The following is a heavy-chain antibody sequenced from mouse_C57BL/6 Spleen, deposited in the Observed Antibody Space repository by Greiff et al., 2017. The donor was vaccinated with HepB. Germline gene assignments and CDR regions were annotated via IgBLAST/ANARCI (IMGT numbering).Heavy chain of an antibody. V-gene: IGHV5-17*01. CDR2: ISSGSSTI. J-gene: IGHJ4*01. D-gene: IGHD4-1*01. CDR1: GFTFSDYG. CDR3: AKAPLTGSYAMDY. Sequence: EVKLVESGGGLVKPGGSLKLSCAASGFTFSDYGMHWVRQAPEKGLEWVAYISSGSSTIYYADTVKGRFTISRDNAKNTLFLQMTSLRSEDTAMYYCAKAPLTGSYAMDYWGQGTSVTVSS.